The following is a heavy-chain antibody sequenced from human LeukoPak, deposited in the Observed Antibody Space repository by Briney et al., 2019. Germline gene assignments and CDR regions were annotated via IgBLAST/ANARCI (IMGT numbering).Heavy chain of an antibody. D-gene: IGHD6-19*01. J-gene: IGHJ4*02. V-gene: IGHV1-2*06. CDR2: INPTSGVT. CDR1: GYPFTDYS. CDR3: AGSNGWPGDYFNY. Sequence: ASVKVSCKASGYPFTDYSLHWVRQAPGQGREWMGRINPTSGVTNYAQKFQGRVTMTRDTSISTAYMELSRLTSDDTAVYYCAGSNGWPGDYFNYWGQGTLLTVSS.